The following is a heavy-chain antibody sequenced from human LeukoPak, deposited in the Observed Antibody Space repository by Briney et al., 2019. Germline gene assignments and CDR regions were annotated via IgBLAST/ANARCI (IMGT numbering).Heavy chain of an antibody. V-gene: IGHV3-23*01. D-gene: IGHD6-19*01. CDR3: ARVAGWHWFDL. CDR2: IRRSGDNT. CDR1: GFTFSSYD. Sequence: GGSLRLSGAASGFTFSSYDMTWGRQAPGGGLEWVSSIRRSGDNTYYGDSGKGRFTISRDKSKNTVYLQMNNMRLDHPAVYYCARVAGWHWFDLWGQGTLVTVSS. J-gene: IGHJ5*02.